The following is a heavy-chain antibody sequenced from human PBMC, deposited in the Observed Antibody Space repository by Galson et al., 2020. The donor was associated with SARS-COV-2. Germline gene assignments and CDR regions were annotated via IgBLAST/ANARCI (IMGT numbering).Heavy chain of an antibody. Sequence: GGSPRLSCAASGFTFSSYGMHWVRQAPGKGLEWVAVIWDDGSSTYYADSVKGRFTISRDNSKNTLYLQMNSLRAEDTAVYYCARVYSSSWQSCEWTYDAVDICGPESIVAFSS. V-gene: IGHV3-33*01. CDR1: GFTFSSYG. CDR3: ARVYSSSWQSCEWTYDAVDI. CDR2: IWDDGSST. D-gene: IGHD6-13*01. J-gene: IGHJ3*02.